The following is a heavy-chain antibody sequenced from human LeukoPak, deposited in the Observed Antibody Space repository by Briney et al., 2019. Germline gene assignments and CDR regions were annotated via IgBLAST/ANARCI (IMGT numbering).Heavy chain of an antibody. V-gene: IGHV3-53*01. CDR1: WFHDSSHP. Sequence: GGSVRHFCTVSWFHDSSHPMLWVRQATGKGLVGVSFTYSDNTHYSDSVKGRFTISRDNSKNTLYLQMNSLRAEDTAVYYCASSSGWPHYYYYYMDVWGKGTTVTISS. CDR2: TYSDNT. J-gene: IGHJ6*03. CDR3: ASSSGWPHYYYYYMDV. D-gene: IGHD6-19*01.